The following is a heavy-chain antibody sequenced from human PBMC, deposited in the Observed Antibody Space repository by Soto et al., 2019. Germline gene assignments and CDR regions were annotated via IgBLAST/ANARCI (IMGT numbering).Heavy chain of an antibody. CDR1: GFTFSSYA. CDR2: ISYDGSNK. J-gene: IGHJ5*02. V-gene: IGHV3-30-3*01. Sequence: GGSLRLSCAASGFTFSSYAMHWVRQAPGKGLEWVAVISYDGSNKYYADSVKGRFTISRDNYKNTLYLQMNSLRAEDTAVYYCAREGIAAAFDPWGQGTPVTVSS. D-gene: IGHD6-13*01. CDR3: AREGIAAAFDP.